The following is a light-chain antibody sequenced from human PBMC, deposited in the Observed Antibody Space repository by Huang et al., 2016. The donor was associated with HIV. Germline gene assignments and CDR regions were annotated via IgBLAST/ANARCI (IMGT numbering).Light chain of an antibody. CDR3: QQCNYWPPRYT. V-gene: IGKV3-15*01. Sequence: EIVMTQSPATLSVSPGESATLACRASQHDGSSLAWYQQKPGQAPRLLIYGASARATGIQARCSGSGSGTDFTFTISSLQSEDFAVYYCQQCNYWPPRYTFGQGTKLDMK. CDR1: QHDGSS. J-gene: IGKJ2*01. CDR2: GAS.